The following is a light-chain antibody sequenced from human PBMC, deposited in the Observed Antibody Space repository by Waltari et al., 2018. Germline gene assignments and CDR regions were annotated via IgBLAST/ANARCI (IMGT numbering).Light chain of an antibody. J-gene: IGKJ5*01. CDR2: DAS. CDR3: QQYNTYPWT. CDR1: KSISSW. Sequence: DIQMTQSPSTLSPSVGDRVTFTCRASKSISSWLAWYQQKPGKAPKLLIYDASSLESGVPSRFSGSGSGTEFTLTISSLQPDDFATYYCQQYNTYPWTFGQGTRLEIK. V-gene: IGKV1-5*01.